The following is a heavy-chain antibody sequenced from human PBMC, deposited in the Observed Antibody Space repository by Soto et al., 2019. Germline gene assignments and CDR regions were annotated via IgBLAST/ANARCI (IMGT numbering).Heavy chain of an antibody. CDR2: IKWDASEK. CDR1: GFTFSSYS. D-gene: IGHD3-10*01. J-gene: IGHJ4*01. CDR3: ARHSGYGSWASVNHYLDY. V-gene: IGHV3-7*01. Sequence: AGSLRLSFEASGFTFSSYSMSCVRQAPGTGLQWLATIKWDASEKKYVDSVKGAFTMSRDNAKNSVYLQMDSLRAEDTAVYYCARHSGYGSWASVNHYLDYWGHGTLVTVS.